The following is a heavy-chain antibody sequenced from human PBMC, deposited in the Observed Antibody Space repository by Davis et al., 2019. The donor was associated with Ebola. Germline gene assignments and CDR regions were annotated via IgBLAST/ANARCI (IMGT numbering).Heavy chain of an antibody. Sequence: ASVKVSCKASGYIFTSYAMHWVRQAPGQRLEWVGWINAGNGDTKYSQKFQGRVTMTRNTSISTAYMELSRLRSDDTAVYYCARDLYTGYYYYGMDVWGQGTTVTVSS. CDR1: GYIFTSYA. J-gene: IGHJ6*02. V-gene: IGHV1-3*01. D-gene: IGHD2-2*02. CDR2: INAGNGDT. CDR3: ARDLYTGYYYYGMDV.